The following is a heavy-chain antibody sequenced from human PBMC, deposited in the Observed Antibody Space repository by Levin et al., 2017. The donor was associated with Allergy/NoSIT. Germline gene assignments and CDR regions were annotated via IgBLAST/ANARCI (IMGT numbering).Heavy chain of an antibody. CDR3: AKDPEREYNWHDGY. Sequence: PGGSLRLSCAASGFTFSRYAMSWVRQAPGKGLEWVSGISGSGGSTYYADSVKGRFTISRDNSKSSLYLQMNSLRADDTAVYYCAKDPEREYNWHDGYWGQGTLVTVSS. CDR2: ISGSGGST. V-gene: IGHV3-23*01. D-gene: IGHD1-1*01. J-gene: IGHJ4*02. CDR1: GFTFSRYA.